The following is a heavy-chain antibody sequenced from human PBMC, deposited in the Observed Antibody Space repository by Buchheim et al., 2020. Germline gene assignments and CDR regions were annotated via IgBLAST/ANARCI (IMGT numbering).Heavy chain of an antibody. V-gene: IGHV3-30*18. CDR2: ISYDGSNK. CDR1: GFTFSSYG. CDR3: AKDGQMYYDFWSGYYGSDY. D-gene: IGHD3-3*01. Sequence: QVQLVESGGGVVQPGRSLRLSCAASGFTFSSYGMHWVRQAPGKGLEWVAVISYDGSNKYYADSVKGRFTISRDNSKNTLYLQMNSLRAEDTAVYYCAKDGQMYYDFWSGYYGSDYWGQGTL. J-gene: IGHJ4*02.